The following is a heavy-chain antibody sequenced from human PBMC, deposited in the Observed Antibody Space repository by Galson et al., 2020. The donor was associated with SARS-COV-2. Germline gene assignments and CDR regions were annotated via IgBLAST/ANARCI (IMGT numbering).Heavy chain of an antibody. J-gene: IGHJ4*02. CDR3: ARGPSSSWVDY. CDR1: GFTFSSYA. CDR2: ISRNGGST. V-gene: IGHV3-64*01. D-gene: IGHD6-13*01. Sequence: QAGGSLRLSCAASGFTFSSYAMHWVRQAPGKGLEYVSAISRNGGSTYYANSVKGRFTISRDNSKNTLYLQMGSLRAEDMAVYYCARGPSSSWVDYWGQGTLVTVSS.